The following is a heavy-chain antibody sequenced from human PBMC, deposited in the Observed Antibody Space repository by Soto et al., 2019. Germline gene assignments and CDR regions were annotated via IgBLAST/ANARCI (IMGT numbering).Heavy chain of an antibody. CDR2: IYEGGNT. V-gene: IGHV4-30-2*01. CDR1: GGSIISDGYS. Sequence: QLQLQESGSGLVKPSQTLSLTCAVSGGSIISDGYSWSWIRQPPGKGLQWIGHIYEGGNTYYTPSFESRVAISKETSNNQLSPRLSSVTAAATAVYYCVRRSPEDAFDIWGQGTIVTVSP. J-gene: IGHJ3*02. CDR3: VRRSPEDAFDI.